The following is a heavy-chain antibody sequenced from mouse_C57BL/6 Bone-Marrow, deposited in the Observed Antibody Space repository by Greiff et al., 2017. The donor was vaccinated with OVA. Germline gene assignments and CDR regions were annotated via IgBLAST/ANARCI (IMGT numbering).Heavy chain of an antibody. V-gene: IGHV5-12*01. J-gene: IGHJ1*03. Sequence: EVKLMASGGGLVQPGGSLKLSCAASGFTFSDYYMYWVRQTPEKRLEWVAYISNGGGSTYYPDTVKGRFTISRDNAKNTLYLQMSRLKSEDTAMYYCAREAFYYGSSYWYVDVWGTGTTVTVAS. CDR3: AREAFYYGSSYWYVDV. D-gene: IGHD1-1*01. CDR1: GFTFSDYY. CDR2: ISNGGGST.